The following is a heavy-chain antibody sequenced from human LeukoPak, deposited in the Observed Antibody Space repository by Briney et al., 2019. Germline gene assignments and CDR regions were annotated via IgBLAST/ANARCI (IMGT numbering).Heavy chain of an antibody. CDR3: ATTATAGGGYDAFDI. J-gene: IGHJ3*02. CDR2: IYPCDSDT. V-gene: IGHV5-51*01. CDR1: GYSFTSYW. D-gene: IGHD6-25*01. Sequence: GESLKISCKASGYSFTSYWIGWVRQMPGKGLEWMGIIYPCDSDTRYGPSFQGQVTISADKSISTAYLQWSSLKASDTAMYYCATTATAGGGYDAFDIWGQGTMVTVSS.